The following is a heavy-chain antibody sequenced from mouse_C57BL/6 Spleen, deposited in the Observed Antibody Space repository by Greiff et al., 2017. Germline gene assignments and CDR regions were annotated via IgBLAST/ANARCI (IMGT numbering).Heavy chain of an antibody. D-gene: IGHD2-3*01. Sequence: EVQRVESGPGLVKPSQSLSLTCSVTGYSITSGYYWNWIRQFPGNKLEWMGYISYDGSNNYNPSLKNRISITRDTSKNQFFLKLNSVTTEDTATYYCARGDYDGYYWGQGTTLTVSS. CDR1: GYSITSGYY. CDR2: ISYDGSN. J-gene: IGHJ2*01. CDR3: ARGDYDGYY. V-gene: IGHV3-6*01.